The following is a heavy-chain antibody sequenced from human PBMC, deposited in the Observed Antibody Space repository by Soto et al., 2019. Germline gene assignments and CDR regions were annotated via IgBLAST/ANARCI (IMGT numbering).Heavy chain of an antibody. CDR2: ISSSSRYV. CDR3: LRARRRDYYSGDALDV. D-gene: IGHD3-22*01. V-gene: IGHV3-21*01. Sequence: LRRYGAASSFTFNSPPKHWVRQAPGNGLEWVSSISSSSRYVYFADSVKGRFTISGDNAKNSLFLQMNSLSADDTAVYYCLRARRRDYYSGDALDVWGQGNMVTV. J-gene: IGHJ3*01. CDR1: SFTFNSPP.